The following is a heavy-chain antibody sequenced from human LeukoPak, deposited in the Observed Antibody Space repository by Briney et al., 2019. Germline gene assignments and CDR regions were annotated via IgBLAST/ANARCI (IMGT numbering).Heavy chain of an antibody. CDR3: ARAKLGYCSSTSCYQGADFDY. CDR1: GGTFSSYA. Sequence: SVKVSCKASGGTFSSYAISWVRQAPGQGLEWMGGIIPVFGTANYAQKFQGRVTITADKSTSTAYMELSSLRSEDTAVYYCARAKLGYCSSTSCYQGADFDYWGQGTLVTVSS. CDR2: IIPVFGTA. D-gene: IGHD2-2*01. J-gene: IGHJ4*02. V-gene: IGHV1-69*06.